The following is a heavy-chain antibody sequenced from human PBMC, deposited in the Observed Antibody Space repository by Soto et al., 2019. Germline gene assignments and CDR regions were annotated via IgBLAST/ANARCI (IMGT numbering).Heavy chain of an antibody. Sequence: SETLSLTCAVSGYSISSGYYWGWIRQPPGKGLEWIGSIYLRGNTYYNPSLKSRVTILVDTSKNQFSLKLSSVTAADTAVYYCAREDYYDSSGPYYYYGMDVWGQGTTVTVSS. CDR3: AREDYYDSSGPYYYYGMDV. CDR2: IYLRGNT. V-gene: IGHV4-38-2*01. J-gene: IGHJ6*02. CDR1: GYSISSGYY. D-gene: IGHD3-22*01.